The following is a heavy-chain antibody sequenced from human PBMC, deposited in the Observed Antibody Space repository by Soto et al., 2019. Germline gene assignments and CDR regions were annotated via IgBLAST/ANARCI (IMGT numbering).Heavy chain of an antibody. D-gene: IGHD6-13*01. Sequence: VGSLRLSCVASGFTFSNAWMSWVRQAPGKGLEWVGRIKSKTDGGTTDYAAPVKGRLTISRDDSKNTLYLQMNSLKTEDTAVYYCTTGIAAAGTHYYYYGMDVWGQGTTVTVSS. V-gene: IGHV3-15*01. J-gene: IGHJ6*02. CDR3: TTGIAAAGTHYYYYGMDV. CDR1: GFTFSNAW. CDR2: IKSKTDGGTT.